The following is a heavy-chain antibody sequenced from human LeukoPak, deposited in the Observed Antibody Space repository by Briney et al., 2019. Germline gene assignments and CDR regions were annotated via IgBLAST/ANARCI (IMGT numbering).Heavy chain of an antibody. D-gene: IGHD4-17*01. CDR2: IYHSGST. CDR1: GGSISSSNW. CDR3: ANYGDSGNGGIDY. Sequence: SGTLSLTCAVSGGSISSSNWWSWVRQPPGKGLEWIGEIYHSGSTNYNPSLKSRVTMSVDTSKNQFSLKLSSVTAADTAVYYCANYGDSGNGGIDYWGQGTLVTVSS. J-gene: IGHJ4*02. V-gene: IGHV4-4*02.